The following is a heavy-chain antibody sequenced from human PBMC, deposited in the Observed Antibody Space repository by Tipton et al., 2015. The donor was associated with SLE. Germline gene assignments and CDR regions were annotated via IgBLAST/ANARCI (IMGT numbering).Heavy chain of an antibody. V-gene: IGHV5-51*03. D-gene: IGHD4-17*01. CDR3: ARTPPGQTTVTGGAFDI. Sequence: SGAEVKRPGESLKISCKGSGYSFTSYWIGWVRQMPGKGLEWMGIIYPGDSDTRYSPSFQGQVTISADKSISTAYLQWSSLKASDTAMYYCARTPPGQTTVTGGAFDIWGQGTMVTVSS. CDR2: IYPGDSDT. J-gene: IGHJ3*02. CDR1: GYSFTSYW.